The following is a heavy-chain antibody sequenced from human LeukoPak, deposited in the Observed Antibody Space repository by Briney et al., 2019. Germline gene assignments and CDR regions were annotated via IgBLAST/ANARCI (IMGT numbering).Heavy chain of an antibody. D-gene: IGHD2-15*01. Sequence: SVKVSCKASGGTFSSYAISWVRQAPGQGLEWMGRIIPILGIANYAQKFQGRVTITADKSTSTAYMELSSLRSEDTAVYYCARGRMGRAAPFDYWGQGTLVTVSS. CDR3: ARGRMGRAAPFDY. CDR2: IIPILGIA. J-gene: IGHJ4*02. V-gene: IGHV1-69*04. CDR1: GGTFSSYA.